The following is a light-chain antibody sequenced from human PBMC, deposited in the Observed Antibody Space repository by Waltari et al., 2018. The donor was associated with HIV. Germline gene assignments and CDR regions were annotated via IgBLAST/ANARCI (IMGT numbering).Light chain of an antibody. CDR1: QSIGVW. V-gene: IGKV1-5*03. CDR2: KAS. CDR3: QQYGVSPYT. Sequence: DIQMTQSPSTLSASVGDTVTITCRASQSIGVWLAWYQQKPGKAPKFLISKASSLESGVPSRFSGSGAATDFTLTINRLEPEDFAVYYCQQYGVSPYTFGQGTKLEIK. J-gene: IGKJ2*01.